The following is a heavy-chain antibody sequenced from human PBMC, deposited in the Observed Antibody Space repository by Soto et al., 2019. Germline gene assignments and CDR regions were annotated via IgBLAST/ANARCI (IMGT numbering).Heavy chain of an antibody. CDR3: ARADYGGNSVDY. CDR2: IIAILGIS. CDR1: GGTFRSYT. D-gene: IGHD4-17*01. Sequence: QVQLVQSGAEVKKPGSSVKVSCKASGGTFRSYTISWVRQAPGQGPEGMGRIIAILGISNYAQKFQGRVTINADKTPSTADMELSSLRSEDTAVYYCARADYGGNSVDYWGQGTMVTVSS. V-gene: IGHV1-69*02. J-gene: IGHJ4*02.